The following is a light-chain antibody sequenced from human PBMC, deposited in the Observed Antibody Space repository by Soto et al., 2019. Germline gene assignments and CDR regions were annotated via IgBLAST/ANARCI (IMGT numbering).Light chain of an antibody. Sequence: EIVLTQSPGTLSLSPGERATLSCRASQSFASSFLAWYQQKPGQAPRLLIYGASSRATGIPDRFSGSGSGTDFTLTITRLEPEDFAVYYCQQFATSPFTFGPGTTVDVK. CDR1: QSFASSF. CDR2: GAS. V-gene: IGKV3-20*01. J-gene: IGKJ3*01. CDR3: QQFATSPFT.